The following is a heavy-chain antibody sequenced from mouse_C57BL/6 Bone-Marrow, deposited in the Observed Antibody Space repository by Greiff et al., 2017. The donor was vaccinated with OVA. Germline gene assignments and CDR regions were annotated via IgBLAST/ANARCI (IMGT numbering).Heavy chain of an antibody. Sequence: VQLQQSGPELVKPGASVKISCKASGYTFTDYYMNWVQQSHGKSLEWIGDINPNNGGTSSTQKFKGKATLTVDKSSNTSEMDLRSLTSDDSACYYCARSFGTYDYWGQGTTLTVSS. V-gene: IGHV1-26*01. CDR1: GYTFTDYY. CDR2: INPNNGGT. D-gene: IGHD4-1*01. CDR3: ARSFGTYDY. J-gene: IGHJ2*01.